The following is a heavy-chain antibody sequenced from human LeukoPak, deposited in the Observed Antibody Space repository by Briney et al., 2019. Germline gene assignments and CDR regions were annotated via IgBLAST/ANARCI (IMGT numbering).Heavy chain of an antibody. CDR1: GFTFSSYS. CDR2: ISSSGSYI. J-gene: IGHJ4*02. Sequence: GGSLRLSCAASGFTFSSYSMDWVRQAPGKGLEWVSSISSSGSYISYADSVKGRFTISRDNAKNALYLQMSSMRAEDTAVYYCATGPGTSSPHWGQGTLVTVSS. CDR3: ATGPGTSSPH. D-gene: IGHD2-2*01. V-gene: IGHV3-21*01.